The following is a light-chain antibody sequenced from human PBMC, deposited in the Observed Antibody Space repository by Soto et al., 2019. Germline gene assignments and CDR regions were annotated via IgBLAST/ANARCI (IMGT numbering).Light chain of an antibody. CDR1: QGVXNNY. V-gene: IGKV3-20*01. Sequence: EIVLAQSPGTLSLSPGERATLSCRASQGVXNNYLAWYRQKPGQAPWLLXYGASNRAGGVPDRLSGSGSGSDFTLNISSLQPEDFATYYCQQYDVSSGTFGQGTKVDIK. CDR2: GAS. CDR3: QQYDVSSGT. J-gene: IGKJ1*01.